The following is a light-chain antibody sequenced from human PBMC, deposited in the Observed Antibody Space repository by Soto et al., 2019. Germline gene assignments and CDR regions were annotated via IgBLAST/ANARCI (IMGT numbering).Light chain of an antibody. Sequence: EIVLTQSPGTLSLSPGERATLSCRASQSVNSGYLVWYQQKPGQAPRLLIYGASTRATGVPDRFSVSGSGTDLTLTIRILELEDFAGYYCQQYCTSPTSGDVTRLEI. V-gene: IGKV3-20*01. CDR1: QSVNSGY. CDR3: QQYCTSPT. CDR2: GAS. J-gene: IGKJ5*01.